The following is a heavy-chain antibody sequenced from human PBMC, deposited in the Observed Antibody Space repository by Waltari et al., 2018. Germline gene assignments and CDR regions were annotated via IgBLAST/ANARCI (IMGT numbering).Heavy chain of an antibody. Sequence: QVQLVQSGAEVKKPGSSVKVSCKASGGTFSSYTISWVRQAPGQGLEWRGRINPSRGIANSEQKFQCRVTITADKSTSTAYMELSSLRSEDTAVYYCARGLMTNTYWFDPWGQGTLVTVSS. CDR3: ARGLMTNTYWFDP. D-gene: IGHD2-8*01. V-gene: IGHV1-69*02. J-gene: IGHJ5*02. CDR1: GGTFSSYT. CDR2: INPSRGIA.